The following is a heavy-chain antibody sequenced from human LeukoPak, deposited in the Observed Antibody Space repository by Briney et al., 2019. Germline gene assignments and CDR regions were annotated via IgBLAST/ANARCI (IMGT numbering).Heavy chain of an antibody. Sequence: GASVKVSCKASGGTFSSYAISWVRQAPGQGLEWMGGIIPIFGTANYAQKFQGRVTITADKSTSTAYMELSSLRSEDTAVYYCAQIGGIAAHYYYYMDVWGKGTTVTVSS. CDR3: AQIGGIAAHYYYYMDV. V-gene: IGHV1-69*06. CDR2: IIPIFGTA. CDR1: GGTFSSYA. D-gene: IGHD6-6*01. J-gene: IGHJ6*03.